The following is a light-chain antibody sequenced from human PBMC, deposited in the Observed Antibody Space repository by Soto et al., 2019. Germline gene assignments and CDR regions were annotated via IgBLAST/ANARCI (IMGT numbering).Light chain of an antibody. CDR3: QQSYSTPQT. J-gene: IGKJ1*01. Sequence: DIQMTQSPSSLSASVGDRVTITCRASQSISSYLNWYQQKPGKAHKLLIYAASSLQSGVPSRFSGSESGTDFTLTISSLQPEDYATYYCQQSYSTPQTFGQGTTVEIK. CDR1: QSISSY. V-gene: IGKV1-39*01. CDR2: AAS.